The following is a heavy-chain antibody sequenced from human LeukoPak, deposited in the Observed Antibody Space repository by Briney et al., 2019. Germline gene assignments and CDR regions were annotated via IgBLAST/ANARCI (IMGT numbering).Heavy chain of an antibody. J-gene: IGHJ6*03. Sequence: SQTLSLTCTVSGGSISSGGYYWSWIRQHPGKGLEWIGYIYYSGSTYYNPSLKSRVTISVDTSKDQFSLKLSSVTAADTAVYYCARWVPQGSNRYYYYYMDVWGKGTTVTVSS. CDR1: GGSISSGGYY. V-gene: IGHV4-31*03. CDR3: ARWVPQGSNRYYYYYMDV. CDR2: IYYSGST. D-gene: IGHD4-23*01.